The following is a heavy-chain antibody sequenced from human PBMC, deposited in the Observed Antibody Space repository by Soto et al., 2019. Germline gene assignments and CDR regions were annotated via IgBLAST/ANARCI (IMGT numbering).Heavy chain of an antibody. Sequence: SETLSLTCRVSGASVDSETHFWSWIRQAPGKGLEWIGYIFYSGSTNYDPSLKSRVTISVDTSKNQFSLKLSSVTAADTAVYHCARGAFLYYDSSGYYYIDYWGQGTLVTVS. CDR2: IFYSGST. CDR3: ARGAFLYYDSSGYYYIDY. CDR1: GASVDSETHF. J-gene: IGHJ4*02. D-gene: IGHD3-22*01. V-gene: IGHV4-61*01.